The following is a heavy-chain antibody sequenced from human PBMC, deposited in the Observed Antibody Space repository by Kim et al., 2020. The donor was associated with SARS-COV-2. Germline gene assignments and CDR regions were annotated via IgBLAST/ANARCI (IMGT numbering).Heavy chain of an antibody. Sequence: GGSLRLSCAASGFTFSDYYMSWIRQAPGKGLEWVSYISSSSSYTNYADSVKGRFTISRDNAKNSLYLQMNSLRAEDTAVYYCARSYSSGQGWFDPWGQGTLVTVSS. CDR3: ARSYSSGQGWFDP. CDR1: GFTFSDYY. J-gene: IGHJ5*02. V-gene: IGHV3-11*03. CDR2: ISSSSSYT. D-gene: IGHD6-19*01.